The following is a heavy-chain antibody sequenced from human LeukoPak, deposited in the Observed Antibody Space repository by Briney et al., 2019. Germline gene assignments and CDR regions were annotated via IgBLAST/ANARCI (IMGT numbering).Heavy chain of an antibody. D-gene: IGHD6-13*01. Sequence: GGSLRLSCAASGFTFSSYAMSWVRQAPGKGLEWVSAISGSGGSTYYADSVEGRFTISRDNSKNTLYLQMNSLRAEDTAVYYCAKGSSRYNQVDYWGQGTLVTVSS. CDR1: GFTFSSYA. J-gene: IGHJ4*02. CDR2: ISGSGGST. V-gene: IGHV3-23*01. CDR3: AKGSSRYNQVDY.